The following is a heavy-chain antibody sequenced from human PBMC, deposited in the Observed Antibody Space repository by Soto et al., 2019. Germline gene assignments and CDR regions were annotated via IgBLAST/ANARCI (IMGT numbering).Heavy chain of an antibody. V-gene: IGHV3-23*01. Sequence: EVQLLESGGGLVQPGGSLRLSCAASGFTFSSYVMSWVRQAPGKGLEWVSVISGSGGSTYYADSVKGRFTISRDNSKNTLYLQMNSLRAEDTAVYYCAKAPFYDWAYYFDYWGQGTLVTVSS. CDR1: GFTFSSYV. D-gene: IGHD3-16*01. CDR3: AKAPFYDWAYYFDY. J-gene: IGHJ4*02. CDR2: ISGSGGST.